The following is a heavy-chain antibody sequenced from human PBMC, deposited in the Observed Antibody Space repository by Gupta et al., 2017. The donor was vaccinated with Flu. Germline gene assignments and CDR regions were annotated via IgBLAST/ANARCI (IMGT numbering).Heavy chain of an antibody. Sequence: EVQLVESGGGLVKPGGSLRLSCAASGFTFSNAWMSWVRQAPGKGLEWVGRIKSKTDGGTTDYAAPVKGRFTISRDDSKNTLYLQMNSLKTEDTAVYYCTTALRGYCSGGSCYPRPLTKFLHYYYYGMDVWGQGTTVTVSS. CDR3: TTALRGYCSGGSCYPRPLTKFLHYYYYGMDV. CDR2: IKSKTDGGTT. J-gene: IGHJ6*02. V-gene: IGHV3-15*01. CDR1: GFTFSNAW. D-gene: IGHD2-15*01.